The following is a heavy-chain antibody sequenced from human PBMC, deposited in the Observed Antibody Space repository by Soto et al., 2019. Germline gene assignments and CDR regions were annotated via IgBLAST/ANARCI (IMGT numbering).Heavy chain of an antibody. D-gene: IGHD6-19*01. V-gene: IGHV2-5*02. Sequence: QITLKESGPPLVKPTQTLTLTCTFSGFSLSSTRMAVGWIRQPPGKALEWLALIYWDDDKRYSPFLKSRLTITKDTSKNQVVLTMSNMDPVDTARYYCAHIVVAGLGYYFDYWGQGTLVTFSS. J-gene: IGHJ4*02. CDR1: GFSLSSTRMA. CDR2: IYWDDDK. CDR3: AHIVVAGLGYYFDY.